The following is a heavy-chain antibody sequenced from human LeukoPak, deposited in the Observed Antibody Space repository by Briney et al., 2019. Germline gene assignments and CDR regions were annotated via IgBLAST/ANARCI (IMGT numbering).Heavy chain of an antibody. J-gene: IGHJ4*02. CDR3: AGGRYCSGGSCYSPLDY. CDR2: INPNSGAT. Sequence: ASVKVSCKASGYTFTGYYMHWVRQAPGQGLEWMGWINPNSGATNYAQKFQGRVTMTRDTSISTAYMELSGLRSDDTALYYCAGGRYCSGGSCYSPLDYWGQGTLVTVSS. D-gene: IGHD2-15*01. V-gene: IGHV1-2*02. CDR1: GYTFTGYY.